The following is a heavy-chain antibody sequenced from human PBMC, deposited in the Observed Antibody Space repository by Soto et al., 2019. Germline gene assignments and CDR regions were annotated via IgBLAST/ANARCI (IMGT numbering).Heavy chain of an antibody. CDR2: INYSGTT. V-gene: IGHV4-59*01. CDR3: ARTFGRVAGYFDF. D-gene: IGHD6-19*01. J-gene: IGHJ4*02. Sequence: SETLSLTCTVSGGPISIYYWSWIRRPPGKGLEWIGYINYSGTTNYNPSLKSRVTISVDTSKNQFSLRLTSVTAADTAVYYCARTFGRVAGYFDFWGQGTLVTVSS. CDR1: GGPISIYY.